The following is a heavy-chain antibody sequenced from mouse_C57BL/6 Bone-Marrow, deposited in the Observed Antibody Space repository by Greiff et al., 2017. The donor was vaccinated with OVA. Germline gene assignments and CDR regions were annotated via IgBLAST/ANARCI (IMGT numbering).Heavy chain of an antibody. J-gene: IGHJ3*01. D-gene: IGHD2-3*01. Sequence: EVKVEESGPGLVKPSQSLSLTCSVTGYSITSGYYWNWIRQFPGNKLEWMGYISYDGSNNYNPSLKNRISITRDTSKNQFFLKLNSVTTEDTATYYCARDDGYYGFAYWGQGTLVTVSA. V-gene: IGHV3-6*01. CDR3: ARDDGYYGFAY. CDR1: GYSITSGYY. CDR2: ISYDGSN.